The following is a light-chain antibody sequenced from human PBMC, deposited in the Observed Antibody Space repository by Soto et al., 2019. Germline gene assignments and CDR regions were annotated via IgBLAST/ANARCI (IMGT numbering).Light chain of an antibody. CDR3: QQSYSTTWT. Sequence: DIVMTQSPDSLAVSLGERATINCKSSQSVLHSSNNKNTLAWYQQKPGQAPRLLIYDASSRATGIPDRFSGSGSGTDFTLTISSLQPEDFATYYCQQSYSTTWTFGQGTKVDIK. J-gene: IGKJ1*01. CDR1: QSVLHSSNNKNT. V-gene: IGKV4-1*01. CDR2: DAS.